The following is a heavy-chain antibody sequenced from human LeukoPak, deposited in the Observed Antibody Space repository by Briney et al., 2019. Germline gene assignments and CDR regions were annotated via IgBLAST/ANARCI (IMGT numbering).Heavy chain of an antibody. Sequence: WASVKVSCKASGYIFTGYYMHWVRQAPGQGLEWMGWINPNSGGTNYAQKFQGRVTMTRDTSISTAYMELSRLRSDDTAVYYCARVSIALAAALDYWGQGTLVTVSS. CDR1: GYIFTGYY. CDR3: ARVSIALAAALDY. CDR2: INPNSGGT. J-gene: IGHJ4*02. V-gene: IGHV1-2*02. D-gene: IGHD6-13*01.